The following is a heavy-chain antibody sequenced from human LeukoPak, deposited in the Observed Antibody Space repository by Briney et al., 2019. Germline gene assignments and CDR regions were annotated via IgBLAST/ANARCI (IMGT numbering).Heavy chain of an antibody. CDR3: ARDGSGWYKLDY. J-gene: IGHJ4*02. Sequence: PGGSLRLSCATSGFTFSSYWMSWVRQAPGKGLEWVANIKQDGSEKYYVDSVKGRFTISRDSAKNSLYLQMNSLRAEDTAVYYCARDGSGWYKLDYWGQGTLVTVSS. CDR1: GFTFSSYW. D-gene: IGHD6-19*01. CDR2: IKQDGSEK. V-gene: IGHV3-7*03.